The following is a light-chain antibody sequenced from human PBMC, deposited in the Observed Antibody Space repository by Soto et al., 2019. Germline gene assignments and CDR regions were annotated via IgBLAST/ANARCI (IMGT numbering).Light chain of an antibody. CDR3: QQTYSTLTWT. J-gene: IGKJ1*01. CDR1: QSISSW. Sequence: DIQMTQSPSTLAASVGDRVTITCRASQSISSWLAWYQQKPGKAPKLLIYDASSLQSGVPSRFSGSGSGTDFTLTISSLQPEDFATYYCQQTYSTLTWTFGQGTKGDIK. CDR2: DAS. V-gene: IGKV1-39*01.